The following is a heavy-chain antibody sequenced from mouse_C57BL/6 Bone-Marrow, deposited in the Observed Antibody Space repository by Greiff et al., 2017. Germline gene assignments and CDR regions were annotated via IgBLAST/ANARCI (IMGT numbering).Heavy chain of an antibody. V-gene: IGHV1-61*01. J-gene: IGHJ2*01. CDR3: ARVGFFDY. Sequence: VKLQQPGAELVRPGSSVKLSCKASGYTFTSYWMDWVKQRPGQGLEWIGNIYPSDSETHYNQKFKDKATLTVDKSSSTAYMQLSSLTSEDSAVYYCARVGFFDYWGQGTTLTVSS. CDR1: GYTFTSYW. CDR2: IYPSDSET.